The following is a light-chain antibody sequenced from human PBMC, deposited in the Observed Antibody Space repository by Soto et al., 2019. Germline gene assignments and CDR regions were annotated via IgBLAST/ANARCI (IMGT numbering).Light chain of an antibody. CDR1: SSDVGGYNY. Sequence: QSVLTQPRSVSGSPGQSVTMSCTGTSSDVGGYNYVSWYQQHPGKAPKLMIYDVSKRPSGVPDRFSGSKSGNTASLTISGLQAEDEADYYCCSYAGTSYVFGTGTKLTVL. J-gene: IGLJ1*01. CDR3: CSYAGTSYV. V-gene: IGLV2-11*01. CDR2: DVS.